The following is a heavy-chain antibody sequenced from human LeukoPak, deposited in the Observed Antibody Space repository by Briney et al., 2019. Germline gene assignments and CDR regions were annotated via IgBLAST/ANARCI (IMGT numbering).Heavy chain of an antibody. V-gene: IGHV3-21*06. D-gene: IGHD3-3*01. J-gene: IGHJ3*02. CDR3: ARDQGQVDFWSEYDAFDI. Sequence: GGSLSLSCPAPGFTFSSYTMNWVRQAPGKGLEWVSSISSSSSYIYYADSVKGRFTISRDNAKNSLYLQMNSLRAEDTAVYYCARDQGQVDFWSEYDAFDIWGQGTMVTVSS. CDR1: GFTFSSYT. CDR2: ISSSSSYI.